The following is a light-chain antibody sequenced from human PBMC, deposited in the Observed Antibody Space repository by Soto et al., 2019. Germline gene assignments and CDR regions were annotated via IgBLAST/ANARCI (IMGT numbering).Light chain of an antibody. V-gene: IGKV1-39*01. Sequence: DIQMTQSPSSLSASVGDRVTITCRASQSISSYLNWYQQKPGKAPKLLIYAASSLQSGVPSRFSDSGSGTDFTNTISSLQTEDFATYYCQQSYSTPPIFTFGPGTKVDIK. CDR2: AAS. J-gene: IGKJ3*01. CDR3: QQSYSTPPIFT. CDR1: QSISSY.